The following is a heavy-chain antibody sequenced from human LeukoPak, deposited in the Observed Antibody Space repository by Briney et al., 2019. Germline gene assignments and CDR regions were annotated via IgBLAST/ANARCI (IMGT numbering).Heavy chain of an antibody. D-gene: IGHD6-19*01. CDR3: ARRTVTNGWFRIDC. Sequence: PSQTLSLTCTVSGGSISSGNYYWSWIRQPAGKGLEWIGRIYTSGGTNYNPSLKSRVTISVDTSKNQFSLKLSSVTAADTAVYYCARRTVTNGWFRIDCWGQGSLVVVSS. CDR2: IYTSGGT. J-gene: IGHJ4*02. V-gene: IGHV4-61*02. CDR1: GGSISSGNYY.